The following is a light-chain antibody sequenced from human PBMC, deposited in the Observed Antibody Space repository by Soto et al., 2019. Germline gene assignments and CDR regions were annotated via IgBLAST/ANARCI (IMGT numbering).Light chain of an antibody. CDR2: AAS. CDR1: QGISSY. V-gene: IGKV1-8*01. Sequence: AIRMTQSPSSFSASTGDRVTITCRASQGISSYLAWYQQKPGKAPKLLIYAASTLQSGVPSRFSGSGSGTDFTLTISCLQSEDFATYYCQQYYSYPRTFGQGTTVDNK. CDR3: QQYYSYPRT. J-gene: IGKJ1*01.